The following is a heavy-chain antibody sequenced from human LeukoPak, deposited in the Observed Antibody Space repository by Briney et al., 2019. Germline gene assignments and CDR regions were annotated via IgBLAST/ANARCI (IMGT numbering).Heavy chain of an antibody. J-gene: IGHJ4*02. CDR2: INPSGGST. CDR3: AKGGRDYGDSSGTD. Sequence: ASVKVSFKASGYTFIRYYMHGVRQAPGQGLEWMGVINPSGGSTTYAQMFQGRVILTRDTSTRTVYMDLYSLRSEDTAVYYCAKGGRDYGDSSGTDWGQGTLVTVSS. V-gene: IGHV1-46*01. CDR1: GYTFIRYY. D-gene: IGHD4-23*01.